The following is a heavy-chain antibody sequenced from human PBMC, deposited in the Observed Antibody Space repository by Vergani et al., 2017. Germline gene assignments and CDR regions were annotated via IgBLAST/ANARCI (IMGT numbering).Heavy chain of an antibody. CDR3: TRDSDGDLNDY. V-gene: IGHV3-49*04. CDR2: IRSKAYGGTT. CDR1: GFTFGDYA. Sequence: EVQLVESGGGLVQPGRSLRLSCTASGFTFGDYAMSWARQAPGKGLEWVGFIRSKAYGGTTEYAASVKGRFTISRDDSKSIAYLQMNSLKTEDTAMYYCTRDSDGDLNDYWGQGTLVTVSS. J-gene: IGHJ4*02.